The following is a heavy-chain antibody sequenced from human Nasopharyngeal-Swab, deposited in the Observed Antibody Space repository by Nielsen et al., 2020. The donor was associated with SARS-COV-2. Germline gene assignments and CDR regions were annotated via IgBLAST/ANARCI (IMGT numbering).Heavy chain of an antibody. CDR2: IYTSGST. D-gene: IGHD6-13*01. CDR1: GGSISSGSYY. J-gene: IGHJ4*02. Sequence: SETLSLTCTVSGGSISSGSYYWSWIRQPAGKGLEWIGRIYTSGSTNYNPSLKSRVTISVDTSKNQFSLKLSSMTAADTAVYYCARGSSSWYGLSYFDYWGQGTLVTVSS. CDR3: ARGSSSWYGLSYFDY. V-gene: IGHV4-61*02.